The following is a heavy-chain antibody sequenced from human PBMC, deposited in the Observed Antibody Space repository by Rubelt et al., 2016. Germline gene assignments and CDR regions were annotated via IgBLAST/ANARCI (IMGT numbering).Heavy chain of an antibody. CDR1: GFTFSSYA. V-gene: IGHV3-23*01. Sequence: EVQLLESGGGLVQPGGSLRLSCAASGFTFSSYAMSWVRQAPGKGLEWVSAISGSGGSTYYADSVKGRFTISRDNAKKTLYLQMNSLRAEDTAVYYCAKVPIRTVTSTFDYWGQGTLVTVSS. J-gene: IGHJ4*02. CDR3: AKVPIRTVTSTFDY. D-gene: IGHD4-17*01. CDR2: ISGSGGST.